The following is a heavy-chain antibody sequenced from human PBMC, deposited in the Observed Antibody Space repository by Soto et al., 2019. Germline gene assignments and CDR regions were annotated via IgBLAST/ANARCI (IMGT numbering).Heavy chain of an antibody. Sequence: RASVKVSCKASGGTFSSDVINWVRQAPGQGLEWMGGITPIFSTTKYAQKFQGRVTVTTDESASTVYLELSSLRSEDTAVYYCATGPLYASGVANYWGQGALVTVSS. CDR2: ITPIFSTT. J-gene: IGHJ4*02. D-gene: IGHD3-10*01. CDR1: GGTFSSDV. V-gene: IGHV1-69*05. CDR3: ATGPLYASGVANY.